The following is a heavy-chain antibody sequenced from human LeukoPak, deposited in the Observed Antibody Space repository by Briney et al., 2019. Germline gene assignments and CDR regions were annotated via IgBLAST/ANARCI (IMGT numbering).Heavy chain of an antibody. D-gene: IGHD3-22*01. Sequence: SETLSLTCAVYGGSFSGYYWSWIRQPPGKGLEWIGEINHSGSTYYNPSLKSRVTISVDTSKNQFSLKLSSVTAADTAVYYCARKILSGYRYWYFDLWGRGTLVTVSS. J-gene: IGHJ2*01. V-gene: IGHV4-34*01. CDR3: ARKILSGYRYWYFDL. CDR1: GGSFSGYY. CDR2: INHSGST.